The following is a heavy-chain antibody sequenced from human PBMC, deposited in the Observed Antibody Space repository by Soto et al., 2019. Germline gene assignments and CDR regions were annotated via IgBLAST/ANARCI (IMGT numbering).Heavy chain of an antibody. J-gene: IGHJ6*02. Sequence: ASVKVSCKASGYTFSSYGINWLRQAPGQGLEWLGWISPYDGNTKYAQILQGRVSMTTDTSTKTAYMEVRSLRSDDTAVYYCARGGYYDSSGSRNYHYYGMNVWGQGTTVTVSS. CDR1: GYTFSSYG. D-gene: IGHD3-22*01. CDR2: ISPYDGNT. CDR3: ARGGYYDSSGSRNYHYYGMNV. V-gene: IGHV1-18*01.